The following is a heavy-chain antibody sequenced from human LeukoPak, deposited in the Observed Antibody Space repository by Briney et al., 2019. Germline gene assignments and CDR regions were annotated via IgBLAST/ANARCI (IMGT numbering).Heavy chain of an antibody. D-gene: IGHD2-2*01. V-gene: IGHV3-30*03. CDR3: AVIGGYCSSTSCYAVDY. Sequence: GGPLRLSCAASGFTFSSYGMHWVRQAPGKGLEWEAVISYDGSNIYSADSVKGRFTISRDYSKNTLYLQMNSLRAEDTAVYYCAVIGGYCSSTSCYAVDYWGQGTLVTVSS. CDR2: ISYDGSNI. CDR1: GFTFSSYG. J-gene: IGHJ4*02.